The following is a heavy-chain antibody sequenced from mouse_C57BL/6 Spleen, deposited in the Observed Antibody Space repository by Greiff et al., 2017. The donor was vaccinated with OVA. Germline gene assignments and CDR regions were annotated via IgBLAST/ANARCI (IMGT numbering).Heavy chain of an antibody. CDR2: IDPSDSYT. CDR1: GYTFTSYW. CDR3: ARPGDYAAWFAY. J-gene: IGHJ3*01. Sequence: QVQLQQPGAELVMPGASVKLSCKASGYTFTSYWMHWVKQRPGQGLEWIGEIDPSDSYTNYNQKFKGKSTLTVDKSSSTAYMQLSSLTSEDSAVYYWARPGDYAAWFAYWGQGTLVTVSA. D-gene: IGHD2-4*01. V-gene: IGHV1-69*01.